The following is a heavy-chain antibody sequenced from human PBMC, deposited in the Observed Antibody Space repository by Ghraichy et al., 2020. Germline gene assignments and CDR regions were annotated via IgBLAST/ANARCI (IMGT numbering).Heavy chain of an antibody. J-gene: IGHJ4*02. V-gene: IGHV4-34*01. Sequence: SETLSLTCAVYGGSFSGYYWSWIRQPPGKGLEWIGEINHSGSTNYNPSLKSRVTISVDTSKNQFSLKLSSVTAADTAVYYCARGGLRSSFDYWGQGTLVTVSS. CDR1: GGSFSGYY. CDR2: INHSGST. CDR3: ARGGLRSSFDY.